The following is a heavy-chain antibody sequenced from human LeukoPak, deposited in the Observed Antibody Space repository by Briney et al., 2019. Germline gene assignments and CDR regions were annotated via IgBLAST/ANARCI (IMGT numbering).Heavy chain of an antibody. Sequence: GGSLRLSCATSGFTFSSYGFHWVRQAPGKGLEWVAAIWYDGSQEYYADSVKGRFTISRDTSKNTLYLQMNSLRAEDTAVYYCARDPSRYAFDIWGQGTMVTVSS. CDR1: GFTFSSYG. V-gene: IGHV3-33*01. CDR3: ARDPSRYAFDI. CDR2: IWYDGSQE. J-gene: IGHJ3*02.